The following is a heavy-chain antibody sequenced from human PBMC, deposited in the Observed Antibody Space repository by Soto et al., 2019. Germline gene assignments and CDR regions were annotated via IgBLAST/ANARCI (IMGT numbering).Heavy chain of an antibody. D-gene: IGHD3-10*01. J-gene: IGHJ5*02. CDR2: ISGSGGST. CDR1: GFTFSSYA. CDR3: ATSANYYGSGSYYNDPQTSPYNWFDP. Sequence: PGGSLRLSCAASGFTFSSYAMSWVRQAPGKGLEWVSAISGSGGSTYYADSVKGRFTISRDNSKNTLYLQMNSLRAEDTAVYYCATSANYYGSGSYYNDPQTSPYNWFDPWGQGTLVTVSS. V-gene: IGHV3-23*01.